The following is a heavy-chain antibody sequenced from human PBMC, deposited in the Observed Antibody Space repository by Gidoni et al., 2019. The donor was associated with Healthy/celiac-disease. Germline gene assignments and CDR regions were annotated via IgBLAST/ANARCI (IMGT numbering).Heavy chain of an antibody. CDR3: AKASRARYSSSPRSYNWFDP. D-gene: IGHD6-6*01. Sequence: EVQLLESGGGLVQPGGSLRLSWAASGFTFSSDAMSWVRQAPGKGLEWVSAIGGSGGSTYYADSVKGRFTISRDNSKNTLYLQMNSLRAEDTAVYYCAKASRARYSSSPRSYNWFDPWGQGTLVTVSS. V-gene: IGHV3-23*01. CDR2: IGGSGGST. J-gene: IGHJ5*02. CDR1: GFTFSSDA.